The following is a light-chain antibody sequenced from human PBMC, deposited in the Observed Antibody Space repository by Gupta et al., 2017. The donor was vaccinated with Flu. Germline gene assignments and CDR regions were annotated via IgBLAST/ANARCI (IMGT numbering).Light chain of an antibody. V-gene: IGKV1-39*01. Sequence: DIQLTQSPSSLSASVGDRVTITCRASQSLDSYLNWYQHKPGEAPKLLIYTTFNVESGVPSRFSGSGYGTDFTLTITSRQPEEVANYYCQQRERIPWTFGQGTXVEIK. CDR1: QSLDSY. CDR3: QQRERIPWT. J-gene: IGKJ1*01. CDR2: TTF.